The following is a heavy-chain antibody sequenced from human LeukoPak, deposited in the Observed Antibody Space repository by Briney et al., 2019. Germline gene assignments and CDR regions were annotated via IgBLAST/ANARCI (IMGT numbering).Heavy chain of an antibody. D-gene: IGHD3-3*02. CDR1: GFTFSSHA. CDR3: ASRAHFWSGPGG. J-gene: IGHJ4*02. V-gene: IGHV3-48*04. CDR2: ISTDSLTI. Sequence: GGSLRLSCAASGFTFSSHAMNWVRQAPGKGLEWISSISTDSLTIKYADFLSGQFTISRDNAENLLFLQMSSLRAEDTAVYYCASRAHFWSGPGGWGQGTLVTVSS.